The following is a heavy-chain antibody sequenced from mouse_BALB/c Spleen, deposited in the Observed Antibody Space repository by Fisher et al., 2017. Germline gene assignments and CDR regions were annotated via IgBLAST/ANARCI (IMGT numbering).Heavy chain of an antibody. J-gene: IGHJ4*01. CDR3: ARSESYGYGYAMDY. Sequence: KFKGKATLTVDKSSSTAYMQLSSLTSENSAVYFCARSESYGYGYAMDYWGQGTSVTVSS. V-gene: IGHV1-77*01. D-gene: IGHD2-2*01.